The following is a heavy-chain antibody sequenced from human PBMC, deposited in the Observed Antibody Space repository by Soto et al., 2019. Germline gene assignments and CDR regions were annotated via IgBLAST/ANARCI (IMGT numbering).Heavy chain of an antibody. CDR1: GGSFSGYC. J-gene: IGHJ6*02. CDR3: AREGYGSGSQLYYYYGMDV. Sequence: SETLSLTCAFYGGSFSGYCWSLIRQPPGKGLEWIGEINHSGSTNYNPSLKSRVTISVDTSKNQFSLKLSSVTAADTAVYYCAREGYGSGSQLYYYYGMDVWGQGTTVTVSS. V-gene: IGHV4-34*01. D-gene: IGHD3-10*01. CDR2: INHSGST.